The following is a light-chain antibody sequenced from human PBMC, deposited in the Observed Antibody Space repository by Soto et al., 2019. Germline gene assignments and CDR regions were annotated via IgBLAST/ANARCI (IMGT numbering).Light chain of an antibody. Sequence: DIVMTQSPDSLAVSLGERATINCKSSQTVLYKSNNKNYLAWYQQKPGQPPKLLIYWASTRESGVPDRFSGSGSGTDFTLTISSLQAEDVAVYYCQQYYSTPFTFGPGTKEDIK. V-gene: IGKV4-1*01. CDR1: QTVLYKSNNKNY. CDR3: QQYYSTPFT. J-gene: IGKJ3*01. CDR2: WAS.